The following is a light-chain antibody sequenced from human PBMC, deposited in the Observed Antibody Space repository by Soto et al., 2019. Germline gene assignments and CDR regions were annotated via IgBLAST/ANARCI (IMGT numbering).Light chain of an antibody. Sequence: DIQVTQSPSTLSASVGDRVTITCRASQSINDWLAWYQQKPGKAPKLLIYKASFLESGVPSRFSGSGSGTEFTLTISSLQPDDFATYYCQQYDSYWTFGQGTKVEIK. CDR2: KAS. CDR1: QSINDW. CDR3: QQYDSYWT. J-gene: IGKJ1*01. V-gene: IGKV1-5*03.